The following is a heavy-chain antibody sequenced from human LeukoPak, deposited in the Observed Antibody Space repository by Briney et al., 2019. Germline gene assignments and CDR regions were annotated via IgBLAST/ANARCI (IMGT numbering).Heavy chain of an antibody. CDR3: PRPYLLADHNWFAP. CDR1: GYTFTGYY. V-gene: IGHV1-2*02. D-gene: IGHD2-2*01. J-gene: IGHJ5*02. Sequence: ASVKVPCKASGYTFTGYYMHWVRQAPGQGLEWMGWINPNSGGTNYAQKFQGRVTMTRDTSISTAYMELSRLRSDDTAVYYCPRPYLLADHNWFAPWGHGTLVTVSS. CDR2: INPNSGGT.